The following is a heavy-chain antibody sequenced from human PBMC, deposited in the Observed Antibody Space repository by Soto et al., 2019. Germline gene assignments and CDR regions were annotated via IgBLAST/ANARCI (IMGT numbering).Heavy chain of an antibody. J-gene: IGHJ3*02. Sequence: EVQVVESGGGLVKPGGSLRLSCAASGFTLSNAWMSWVRQAPGKGLEWVGRIKRKTDGGTTDYAAPVKGRFTISRDDSQHTLYLQMNSLNTVATAVYYCPPEGYTYRYHALDIWGQGTMVTVSS. CDR1: GFTLSNAW. D-gene: IGHD5-18*01. CDR2: IKRKTDGGTT. V-gene: IGHV3-15*01. CDR3: PPEGYTYRYHALDI.